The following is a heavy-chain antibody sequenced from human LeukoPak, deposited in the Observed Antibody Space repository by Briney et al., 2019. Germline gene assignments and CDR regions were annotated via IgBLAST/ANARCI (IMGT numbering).Heavy chain of an antibody. V-gene: IGHV3-74*01. CDR3: ARDQPDY. Sequence: GGSLRPSCAASGFTFSNYWMHWVRQAPGKGLVWVSRIESDGSSTTYADFVKGRFTISRDNAKKMLYLQMTSLTVEDTAVYYCARDQPDYWGQGTLVTVSS. J-gene: IGHJ4*02. CDR2: IESDGSST. CDR1: GFTFSNYW.